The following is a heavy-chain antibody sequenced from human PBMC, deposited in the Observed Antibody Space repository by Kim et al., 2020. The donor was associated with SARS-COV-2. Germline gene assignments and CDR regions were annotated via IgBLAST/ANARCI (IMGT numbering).Heavy chain of an antibody. Sequence: GESLKISCKGSGYSFTSYWIGWVRQMPGKGLEWMGIIYPGDSDTRYSPSFQGQVTISADKSISTAYLQWSSLKASDTAMYYCARTRANPYLSYAVPAAIRGNYYYGMDVWGQGTTVTVSS. CDR2: IYPGDSDT. D-gene: IGHD2-2*02. J-gene: IGHJ6*02. CDR1: GYSFTSYW. CDR3: ARTRANPYLSYAVPAAIRGNYYYGMDV. V-gene: IGHV5-51*01.